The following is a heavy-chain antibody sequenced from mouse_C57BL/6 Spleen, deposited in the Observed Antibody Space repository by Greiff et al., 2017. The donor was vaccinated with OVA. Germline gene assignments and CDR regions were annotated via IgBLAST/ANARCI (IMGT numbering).Heavy chain of an antibody. CDR2: IWSGGST. J-gene: IGHJ3*01. CDR3: ASHYGSSPCFAY. CDR1: GFSLTSYG. Sequence: QVQLQQSGPGLVQPSQSLSITCTVSGFSLTSYGVHWVRQTPGKGLEWLGVIWSGGSTDYNAAFISRLSISKDNSKSQVIFKMSSLQADDTAIYYCASHYGSSPCFAYWGQGTLVTVSA. D-gene: IGHD1-1*01. V-gene: IGHV2-2*01.